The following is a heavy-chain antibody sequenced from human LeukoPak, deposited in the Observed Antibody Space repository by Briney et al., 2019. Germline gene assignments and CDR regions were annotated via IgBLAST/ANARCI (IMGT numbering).Heavy chain of an antibody. Sequence: GGSLRLSCAASGFTFDDYAMHWVRQAPGKGLEWVSGISWNSGSIGYADSVKGRFTISRDNAKNSLYLQMNSLRAEDTALYYCAKDTRYSSGRSAFDIWGQGTMVTVSS. J-gene: IGHJ3*02. CDR2: ISWNSGSI. D-gene: IGHD6-19*01. CDR3: AKDTRYSSGRSAFDI. CDR1: GFTFDDYA. V-gene: IGHV3-9*01.